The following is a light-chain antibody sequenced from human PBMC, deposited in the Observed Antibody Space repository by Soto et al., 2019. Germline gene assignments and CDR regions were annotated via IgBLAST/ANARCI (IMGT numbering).Light chain of an antibody. CDR1: SSDVGTFNL. V-gene: IGLV2-14*02. Sequence: QSALTQPASVSGFLGQSITMSCTGSSSDVGTFNLVSWYQQHPGKAPKLIIFEVSNRPSGVSNRFSGSKSGNTASLTISGLQAEDEADYHCSSYTSNNSVVFGGGTKVTVL. J-gene: IGLJ3*02. CDR2: EVS. CDR3: SSYTSNNSVV.